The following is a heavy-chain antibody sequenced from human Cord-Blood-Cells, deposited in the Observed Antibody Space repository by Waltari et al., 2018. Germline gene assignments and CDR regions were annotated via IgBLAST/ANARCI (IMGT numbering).Heavy chain of an antibody. J-gene: IGHJ4*02. Sequence: EVQLVESGGGLVKPGGSLRLSCAASGFPFSSYSLNLVRQAPGKGLEWVSSISSSSSYIYYADSVKGRFTISRDNAKNSLYLQMNSLRAEDTAVYYCARDYSGTGTTRWGQGTLVTVSS. D-gene: IGHD1-1*01. CDR2: ISSSSSYI. V-gene: IGHV3-21*01. CDR3: ARDYSGTGTTR. CDR1: GFPFSSYS.